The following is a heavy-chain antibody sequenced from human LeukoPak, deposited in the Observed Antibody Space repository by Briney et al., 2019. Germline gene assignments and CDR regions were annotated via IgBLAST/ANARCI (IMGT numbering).Heavy chain of an antibody. CDR3: ASIGRPRLRWVRSFDY. J-gene: IGHJ4*02. V-gene: IGHV4-38-2*02. Sequence: PSETLSLTCTVSGYSISSGYYWGWIRQPPGEGLEWIGSIYHSGSTYYNPSLKSRVTISVDTSKNQFSLKLSSVTAADTAVYYCASIGRPRLRWVRSFDYWGQGTLVTVSS. CDR1: GYSISSGYY. CDR2: IYHSGST. D-gene: IGHD4-23*01.